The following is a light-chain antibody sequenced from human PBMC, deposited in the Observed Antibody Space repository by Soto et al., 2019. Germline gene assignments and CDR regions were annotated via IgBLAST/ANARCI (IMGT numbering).Light chain of an antibody. V-gene: IGKV3-15*01. CDR3: QQYNNWPLGT. J-gene: IGKJ1*01. Sequence: EIVMTQSPATLSVSPGERATLSCRSSQSVSSNVAWYQQKPGRAPRLRISGASTRATGIPARFSGSGSGTEFTLTISSLQSEDFAVYYCQQYNNWPLGTFGQGTKVEIK. CDR1: QSVSSN. CDR2: GAS.